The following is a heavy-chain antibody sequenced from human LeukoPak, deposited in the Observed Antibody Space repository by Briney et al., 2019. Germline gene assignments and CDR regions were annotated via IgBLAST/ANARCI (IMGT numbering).Heavy chain of an antibody. Sequence: GGSLRLSCAASGFTFSSYAMHWVRQAPGKGLEWVAVISYDGSNKYYADSVKGRFTISRDNSKNTLYLQMNSLRAEDTAVYYCARVGPGYCSSTSCLGGFDYWGQGTLVTVSS. J-gene: IGHJ4*02. CDR2: ISYDGSNK. V-gene: IGHV3-30-3*01. D-gene: IGHD2-2*01. CDR1: GFTFSSYA. CDR3: ARVGPGYCSSTSCLGGFDY.